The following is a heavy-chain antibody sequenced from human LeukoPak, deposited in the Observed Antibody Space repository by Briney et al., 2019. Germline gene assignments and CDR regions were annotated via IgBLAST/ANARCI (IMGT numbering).Heavy chain of an antibody. CDR2: IDPSDSYT. CDR3: ARISIAARHSRLSHKTPVN. CDR1: GYSFTSYW. Sequence: GESLKISCKGSGYSFTSYWISWVRQLPGKGLEWMGRIDPSDSYTNYSPSFQGHVTISADKSISTAYLQWSSLKASDTAMYYCARISIAARHSRLSHKTPVNWGQGTLVTVSS. D-gene: IGHD6-6*01. V-gene: IGHV5-10-1*01. J-gene: IGHJ4*02.